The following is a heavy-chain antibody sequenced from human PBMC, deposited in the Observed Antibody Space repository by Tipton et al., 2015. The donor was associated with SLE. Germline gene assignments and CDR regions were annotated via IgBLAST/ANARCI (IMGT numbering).Heavy chain of an antibody. CDR2: INHSGST. J-gene: IGHJ3*02. CDR1: GGSFNNYC. CDR3: ARGAWSPAFDI. V-gene: IGHV4-34*01. Sequence: TLSLTCAVYGGSFNNYCWSWIRQPPGKGLEWIGEINHSGSTNYNPSLKSRVTMSVDRSKNQFSLSLSPVTAADTAVYYCARGAWSPAFDIWGQGTVVTVSS.